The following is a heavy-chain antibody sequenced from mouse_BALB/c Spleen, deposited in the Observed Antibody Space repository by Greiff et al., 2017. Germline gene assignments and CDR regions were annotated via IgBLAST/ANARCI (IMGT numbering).Heavy chain of an antibody. CDR3: AIYYDYDGAMDY. J-gene: IGHJ4*01. V-gene: IGHV14-3*02. Sequence: EVQLQQSGAELVKPGASVKLSCTASGFNIKDTYMHWVKQRPEQGLEWIGRIDPANGNTKYDPKFQGKATITADTSSNTAYLQLSSLTSEDTAVYYCAIYYDYDGAMDYWGQGTSVTVSS. D-gene: IGHD2-4*01. CDR2: IDPANGNT. CDR1: GFNIKDTY.